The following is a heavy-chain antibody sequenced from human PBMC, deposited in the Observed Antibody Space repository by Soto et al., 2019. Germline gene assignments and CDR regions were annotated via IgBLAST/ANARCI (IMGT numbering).Heavy chain of an antibody. V-gene: IGHV1-69*06. CDR1: GGTFSSYA. Sequence: SVKVSCKASGGTFSSYAISWVRQAPGQGLAWMGGIIPIFGTANYAQKFQGRVTITADKSTSTAYMELSSLRSEDTAVYYCARGLVYYNGMHVWGQGTTVTVSS. CDR2: IIPIFGTA. J-gene: IGHJ6*02. CDR3: ARGLVYYNGMHV. D-gene: IGHD2-8*02.